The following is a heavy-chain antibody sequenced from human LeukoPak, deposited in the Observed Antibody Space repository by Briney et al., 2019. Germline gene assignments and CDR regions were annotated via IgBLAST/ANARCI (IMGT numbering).Heavy chain of an antibody. CDR1: GFDFSSNW. D-gene: IGHD3-3*01. V-gene: IGHV3-74*01. J-gene: IGHJ4*02. Sequence: GGSLRLSCAASGFDFSSNWMHWVRHAPGQGLVWVSRIKGDGISTNYADSVKGRFTISRDIAKNTLYLPMNSPRAEDTGVYYCAKDHYWSIDYWGRGTLVTVSS. CDR2: IKGDGIST. CDR3: AKDHYWSIDY.